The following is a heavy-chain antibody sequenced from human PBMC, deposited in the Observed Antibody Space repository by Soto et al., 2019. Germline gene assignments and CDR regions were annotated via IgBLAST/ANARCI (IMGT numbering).Heavy chain of an antibody. CDR1: GFTFGGFG. CDR3: ARDDWGSYYYGMDV. D-gene: IGHD3-16*01. J-gene: IGHJ6*02. CDR2: IWYDGINK. V-gene: IGHV3-33*01. Sequence: GGSVRLSCAAPGFTFGGFGRHWVREAPGKGLEWVAVIWYDGINKYYADSVKGRFTISRDNSKNTLYLQMNSLRAEDTAVYYCARDDWGSYYYGMDVWGQGTTVTVSS.